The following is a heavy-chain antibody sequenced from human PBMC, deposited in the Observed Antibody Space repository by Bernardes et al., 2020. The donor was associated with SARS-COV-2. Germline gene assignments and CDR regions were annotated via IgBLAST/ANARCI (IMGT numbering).Heavy chain of an antibody. J-gene: IGHJ4*02. D-gene: IGHD1-1*01. Sequence: SETLSLTCAVYGGSFSGYYWTWIRQPPGKGLEWIGDISHGGRTNYNPSLKSRLTISVDTSENQFSLNLNSVTAADTAMYYCARGEMATTRPFDYWGQGTLVTVSS. CDR2: ISHGGRT. V-gene: IGHV4-34*01. CDR1: GGSFSGYY. CDR3: ARGEMATTRPFDY.